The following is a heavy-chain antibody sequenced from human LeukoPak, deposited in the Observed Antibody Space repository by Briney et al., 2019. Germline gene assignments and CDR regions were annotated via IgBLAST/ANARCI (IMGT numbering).Heavy chain of an antibody. D-gene: IGHD3-10*01. J-gene: IGHJ4*02. Sequence: PGGSLRLSCAASGFTFRSYEMNWVRQAPGKGLEWVSYISSSGSTIYYADSVKGRFTISRDNAKNSLYLQMNSLRAEDTAVYYCARVGGLLWFGNFDYWGQGTLVTVSS. CDR2: ISSSGSTI. V-gene: IGHV3-48*03. CDR3: ARVGGLLWFGNFDY. CDR1: GFTFRSYE.